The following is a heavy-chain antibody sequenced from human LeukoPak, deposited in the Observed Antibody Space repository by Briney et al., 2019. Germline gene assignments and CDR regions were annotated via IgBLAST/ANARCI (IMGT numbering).Heavy chain of an antibody. Sequence: ASVKVSCKASGYTFIAYGLHWVRQAPGQRPEWMGWINAGNGDTKYSQNFQGRVTITADESTSTAYMELSSLRSEDTAVYYCARGTLLGYCSSTSCYTGLVYWGQGTLVTVSS. D-gene: IGHD2-2*02. V-gene: IGHV1-3*01. CDR2: INAGNGDT. CDR3: ARGTLLGYCSSTSCYTGLVY. J-gene: IGHJ4*02. CDR1: GYTFIAYG.